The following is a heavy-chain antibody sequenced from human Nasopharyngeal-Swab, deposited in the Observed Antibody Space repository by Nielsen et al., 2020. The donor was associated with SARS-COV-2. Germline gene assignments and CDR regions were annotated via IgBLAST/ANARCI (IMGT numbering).Heavy chain of an antibody. V-gene: IGHV1-8*01. CDR2: MNPNSGNT. J-gene: IGHJ5*02. D-gene: IGHD2-2*01. CDR1: GYTFTSYD. Sequence: ASVKVSCKASGYTFTSYDINWVRQATGQGLEWMGWMNPNSGNTGYAQKFQGRVTMTRNTSIGTAYMELSSLRSEDTAVYYCARGLGYCSSTSCYAWGQGTLVTVSS. CDR3: ARGLGYCSSTSCYA.